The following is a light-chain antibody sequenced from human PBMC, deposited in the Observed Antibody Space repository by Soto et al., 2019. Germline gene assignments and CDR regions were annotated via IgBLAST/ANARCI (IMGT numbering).Light chain of an antibody. Sequence: QSALTQPRSVSGSPGQSVTISCTGTSSDVGGYNYVSWYQQHPGNAPKVIIYDVSERPSGVPDRFSGSKSGNTASLTISGLQAEDEADYYCCSYAGSPRYVLGTGTKLTVL. CDR2: DVS. CDR1: SSDVGGYNY. V-gene: IGLV2-11*01. CDR3: CSYAGSPRYV. J-gene: IGLJ1*01.